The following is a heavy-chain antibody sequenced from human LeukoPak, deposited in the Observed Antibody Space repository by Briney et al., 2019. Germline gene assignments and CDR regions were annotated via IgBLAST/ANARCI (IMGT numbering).Heavy chain of an antibody. D-gene: IGHD5-18*01. CDR3: ARGIQIHPLSPFDI. CDR1: GYTFTGYY. V-gene: IGHV1-69*13. J-gene: IGHJ3*02. CDR2: IIPIFGTA. Sequence: VASVKVSCKASGYTFTGYYMHWVRQAPGQGLEWMGGIIPIFGTANYAQKFQGRVTITADESASTAYMELSSLRSEDTAVYYCARGIQIHPLSPFDIWGQGTMVTVSS.